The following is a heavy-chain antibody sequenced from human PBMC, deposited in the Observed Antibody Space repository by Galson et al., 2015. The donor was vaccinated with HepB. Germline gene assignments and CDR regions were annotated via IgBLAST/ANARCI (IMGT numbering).Heavy chain of an antibody. J-gene: IGHJ1*01. CDR1: GFTFSNFW. CDR3: ATRMAATATKYFQH. CDR2: ISPDGSVR. D-gene: IGHD2-21*02. V-gene: IGHV3-7*01. Sequence: SLRLSCAASGFTFSNFWMSWVRQAPGKGLEWVATISPDGSVRDYVDSVKGRFTVSRDNAKNSMYLQIHSLRAQDTAIYYCATRMAATATKYFQHWGQGTLVTVSS.